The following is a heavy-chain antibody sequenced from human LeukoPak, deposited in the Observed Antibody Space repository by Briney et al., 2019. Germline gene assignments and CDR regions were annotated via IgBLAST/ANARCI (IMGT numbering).Heavy chain of an antibody. V-gene: IGHV3-30*02. CDR3: AKSDYGDYFDF. Sequence: GGSLRLSCGASGFSFSSYGIHWVRQAPGKGLEWVTFIRSDGSDKFYEDSVKGRFTISRDNSKNTLFLQMNSLRAEDTAVYYCAKSDYGDYFDFWGQGTLVTVSS. J-gene: IGHJ4*02. CDR1: GFSFSSYG. CDR2: IRSDGSDK. D-gene: IGHD4-17*01.